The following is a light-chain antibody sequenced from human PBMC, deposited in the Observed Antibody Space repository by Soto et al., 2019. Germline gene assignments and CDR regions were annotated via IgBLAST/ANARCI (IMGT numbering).Light chain of an antibody. CDR1: QSVSNN. CDR2: HAS. J-gene: IGKJ4*01. V-gene: IGKV3-15*01. Sequence: ETVMAQSPASLSVSPGERVTVSCRASQSVSNNLAWYQQKPGQAPRLLIFHASTRATGIPARFSGTGSGTEFTLTISSLQSEDFAVYYCQQYNNWPLTFGGGTKLEIK. CDR3: QQYNNWPLT.